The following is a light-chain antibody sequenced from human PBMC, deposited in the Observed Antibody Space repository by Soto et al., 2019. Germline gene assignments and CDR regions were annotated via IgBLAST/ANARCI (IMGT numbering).Light chain of an antibody. CDR2: RAS. V-gene: IGKV3-20*01. CDR1: QSVTSSY. J-gene: IGKJ3*01. Sequence: EIVLTQSPGTLSLSPGERATLSCRASQSVTSSYLGWYQQKPGRAPRLLIYRASSRATGIPDRFSGSGSGTDFTLTISRLKPADFAVYYCQHYGNSRFTFGPGTIVDIK. CDR3: QHYGNSRFT.